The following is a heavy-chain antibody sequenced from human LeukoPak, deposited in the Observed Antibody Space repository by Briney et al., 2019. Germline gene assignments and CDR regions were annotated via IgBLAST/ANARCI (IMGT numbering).Heavy chain of an antibody. J-gene: IGHJ4*02. Sequence: GGSLRLSCAASGFTFSSYGMHWVRQAPGKGLEWVAVIWYDGSDKYYADSVKGRFTISRDNSKNTLYLQMNSLRAEDTAVYYCAKDRGYIYGHACDYWGQGTLVTVSS. CDR3: AKDRGYIYGHACDY. CDR2: IWYDGSDK. D-gene: IGHD5-18*01. V-gene: IGHV3-33*06. CDR1: GFTFSSYG.